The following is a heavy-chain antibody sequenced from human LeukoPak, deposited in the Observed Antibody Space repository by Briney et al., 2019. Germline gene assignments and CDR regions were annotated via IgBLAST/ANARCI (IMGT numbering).Heavy chain of an antibody. CDR2: INHSGST. CDR3: ARDQSAGALPAAMVD. CDR1: GGSFSGYY. D-gene: IGHD2-2*01. J-gene: IGHJ4*02. V-gene: IGHV4-34*01. Sequence: SETLSLTCAVYGGSFSGYYWSWIRQSPGKGLEWIGEINHSGSTNYNPSLKSRVTISVDTSKNQFSLKLSSVTAEDTAVYYCARDQSAGALPAAMVDWGQGTLVTVSS.